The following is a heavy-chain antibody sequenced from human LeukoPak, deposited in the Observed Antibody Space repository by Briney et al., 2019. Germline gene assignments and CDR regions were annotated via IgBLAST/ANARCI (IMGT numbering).Heavy chain of an antibody. D-gene: IGHD5-12*01. V-gene: IGHV5-51*01. CDR3: ARALSLDSGGYDYLFDY. J-gene: IGHJ4*02. CDR2: IYPGDSDL. CDR1: GYSFVNYW. Sequence: GESLKISCKGSGYSFVNYWIGWVRQMPGKGLEWMGIIYPGDSDLRYSPSFQGQVTISADKSISTAYLQWSSLKASDTAMYYCARALSLDSGGYDYLFDYWGQGTVVTVSS.